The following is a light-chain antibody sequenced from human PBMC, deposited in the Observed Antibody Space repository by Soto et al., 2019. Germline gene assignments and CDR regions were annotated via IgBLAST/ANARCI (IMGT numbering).Light chain of an antibody. V-gene: IGKV3-20*01. Sequence: EIVLTQSPGTLSLSPGERATLSCRASQSVTSNYLAWYQQKPGQAPRLLIYGASSRATGIPDRISGSGSGTDFTLTIIRLESEDFAVYYCQQYGNSPWTFGRGTKVEIK. CDR1: QSVTSNY. CDR3: QQYGNSPWT. CDR2: GAS. J-gene: IGKJ1*01.